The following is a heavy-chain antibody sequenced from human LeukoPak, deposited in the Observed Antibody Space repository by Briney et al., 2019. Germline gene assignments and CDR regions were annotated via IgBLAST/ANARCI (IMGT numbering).Heavy chain of an antibody. J-gene: IGHJ4*02. CDR1: GFTFSRCS. V-gene: IGHV3-21*01. Sequence: GGSLRLSCAASGFTFSRCSMNWVRQAPGKWLEWVSSISSSSSYIYYADSVKGRFTISRDNAKNSLYLQMNSLRAEDTAVYYCATEVGDGTVTTWGNDYWGQGTLVTVSS. D-gene: IGHD4-17*01. CDR3: ATEVGDGTVTTWGNDY. CDR2: ISSSSSYI.